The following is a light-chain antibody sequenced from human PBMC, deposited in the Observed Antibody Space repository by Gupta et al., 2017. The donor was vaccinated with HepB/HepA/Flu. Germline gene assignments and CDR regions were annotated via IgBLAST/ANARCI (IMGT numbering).Light chain of an antibody. J-gene: IGLJ1*01. Sequence: QSALTQPASVSGSPGQSVTITCTGTSSNVGKYNLVPWYRQYPGEAPKLIIYDVNKLSPGVSNRFAASKSGNTASLTISGLQAEDEADYYCCSYGGSYTFVFAPGTKVTVL. CDR1: SSNVGKYNL. CDR2: DVN. V-gene: IGLV2-23*02. CDR3: CSYGGSYTFV.